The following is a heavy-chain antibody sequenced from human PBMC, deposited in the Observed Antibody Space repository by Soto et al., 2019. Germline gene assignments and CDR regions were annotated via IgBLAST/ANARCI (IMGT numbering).Heavy chain of an antibody. V-gene: IGHV4-59*01. Sequence: KPSETLSLTCTVSGGSINDFYWSWIRQPPGKGLEWIGYIYYSGSTDYNPSLKGRVTISVDTSKNQFSLKLRSVTAADTAVYYCARVGGVAARNFDSWGQGTLVTVSS. J-gene: IGHJ4*02. D-gene: IGHD6-6*01. CDR3: ARVGGVAARNFDS. CDR1: GGSINDFY. CDR2: IYYSGST.